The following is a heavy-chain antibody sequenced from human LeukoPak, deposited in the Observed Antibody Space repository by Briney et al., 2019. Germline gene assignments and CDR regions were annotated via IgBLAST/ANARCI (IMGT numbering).Heavy chain of an antibody. CDR3: ASSRITIFDAFDI. J-gene: IGHJ3*02. D-gene: IGHD3-9*01. V-gene: IGHV3-11*04. CDR2: ISGSGSAI. CDR1: GFTFSDYY. Sequence: GGSLRLSCAASGFTFSDYYMSWIRQAPGKGLDWVSYISGSGSAIYYADSVKGRFTIPRDNAKNSLYLQMNSLRAEDTAVYYCASSRITIFDAFDIWGQGTMVTVSS.